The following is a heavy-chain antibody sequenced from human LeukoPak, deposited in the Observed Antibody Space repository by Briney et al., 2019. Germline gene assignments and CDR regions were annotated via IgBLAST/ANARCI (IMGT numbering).Heavy chain of an antibody. J-gene: IGHJ4*02. CDR3: ASELVIPWDYFDY. CDR2: ISSSGSTI. Sequence: PGGSLRLSCAASGFTFSDYYMSWIRQAPGKGLEWVSYISSSGSTIYYADSVKGRFTISRDNAKNSLYLQMNSLRAEDTAVYYCASELVIPWDYFDYWGQGTLVTVSS. D-gene: IGHD3-9*01. V-gene: IGHV3-11*04. CDR1: GFTFSDYY.